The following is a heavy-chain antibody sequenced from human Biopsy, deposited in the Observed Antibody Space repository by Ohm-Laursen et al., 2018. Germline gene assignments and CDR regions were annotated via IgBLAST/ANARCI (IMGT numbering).Heavy chain of an antibody. V-gene: IGHV3-30*02. CDR1: GVTLSGYA. CDR2: IRYDGSKK. Sequence: SLRLSCTASGVTLSGYAMNWVRQAPGKGLQWVTLIRYDGSKKYYADSVKGRFTISRGNSKSTLYLQMNNLRADGTAVYYCAKDLGRAESYGMDVWGQGTTVTVSS. J-gene: IGHJ6*02. CDR3: AKDLGRAESYGMDV. D-gene: IGHD5-24*01.